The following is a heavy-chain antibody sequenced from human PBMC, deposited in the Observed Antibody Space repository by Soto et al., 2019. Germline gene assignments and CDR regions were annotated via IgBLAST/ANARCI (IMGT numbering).Heavy chain of an antibody. J-gene: IGHJ4*02. Sequence: EVQLVESGGGLVQPGGSLRLSCAGSGFTFSNYWMHWVRQAPGKGLEWVSRIDHDGPTDYADSVRGRFIISRDNAENTLYLQMNSLRPEDTAVYYCVRDSHGDYWGQGTLVTVPS. CDR2: IDHDGPT. CDR1: GFTFSNYW. V-gene: IGHV3-74*01. CDR3: VRDSHGDY.